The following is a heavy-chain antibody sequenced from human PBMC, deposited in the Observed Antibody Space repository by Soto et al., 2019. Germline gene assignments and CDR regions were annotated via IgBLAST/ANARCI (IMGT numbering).Heavy chain of an antibody. D-gene: IGHD6-25*01. V-gene: IGHV4-61*01. J-gene: IGHJ5*02. CDR1: GGPVSSGSYY. Sequence: SETLSLTCTVSGGPVSSGSYYWSWIRQPPGRGLEWIGYIYYSGSTNYNPSLKSRVTISVDTSKNQFSLKLSSVTAADTAVYYCSRHYSSGGWFDPWGQGTLVTVSS. CDR3: SRHYSSGGWFDP. CDR2: IYYSGST.